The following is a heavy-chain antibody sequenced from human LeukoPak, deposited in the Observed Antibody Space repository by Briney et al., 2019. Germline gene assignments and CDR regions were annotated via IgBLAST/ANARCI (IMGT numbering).Heavy chain of an antibody. J-gene: IGHJ4*02. Sequence: GGSLRLSCTASGFTLSNYDINWVRQAPGKGLEWISYISSGGSAKHYAESVKGRFTISRDNSENSLYLQMNSLRVEDTAIYYCAKDGSFGFFDYWGQGTLVTVSS. D-gene: IGHD3-3*01. CDR1: GFTLSNYD. CDR2: ISSGGSAK. CDR3: AKDGSFGFFDY. V-gene: IGHV3-48*03.